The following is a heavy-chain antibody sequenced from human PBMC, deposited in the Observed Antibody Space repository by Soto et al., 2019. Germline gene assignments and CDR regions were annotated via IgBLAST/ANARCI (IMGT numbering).Heavy chain of an antibody. D-gene: IGHD2-21*01. CDR1: GGSISTSRSY. CDR3: ARQPTTGDTDLWFDP. Sequence: PSETLSLTCNVSGGSISTSRSYWAWIRQPPGKGLEWLANIFYSGSTYYNPSLASRVTVSVDTSKNEISLKLRSVTAADTAVYYCARQPTTGDTDLWFDPWGQGTLVTVSS. CDR2: IFYSGST. V-gene: IGHV4-39*01. J-gene: IGHJ5*02.